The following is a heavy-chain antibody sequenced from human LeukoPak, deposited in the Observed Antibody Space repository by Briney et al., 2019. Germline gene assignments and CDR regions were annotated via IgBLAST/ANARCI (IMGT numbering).Heavy chain of an antibody. Sequence: GGSLRVSCAASGFTFNMYWMTWVRQAPGKGLEWVAVISYDGSNKYYADSVKGRFTISRDNSKNTLYLQMNSLRAEDTAVYYCAKVMWWELLTTGIDYWGQGTLVTVSS. CDR3: AKVMWWELLTTGIDY. CDR1: GFTFNMYW. CDR2: ISYDGSNK. D-gene: IGHD1-26*01. V-gene: IGHV3-30*18. J-gene: IGHJ4*02.